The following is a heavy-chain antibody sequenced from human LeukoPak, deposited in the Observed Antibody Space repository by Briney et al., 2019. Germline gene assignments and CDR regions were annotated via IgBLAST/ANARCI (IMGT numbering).Heavy chain of an antibody. J-gene: IGHJ4*02. Sequence: GGSLTLSCAASGFTFSSYSMNWVRQAPGKGLEWVSSISSSSSYIYYADSVKGRFTISRDNAKNSLYLQMNSLRAEDTAVYYCAYGGRTYYFDYWGQGTLVTVSS. CDR2: ISSSSSYI. D-gene: IGHD2-15*01. V-gene: IGHV3-21*01. CDR1: GFTFSSYS. CDR3: AYGGRTYYFDY.